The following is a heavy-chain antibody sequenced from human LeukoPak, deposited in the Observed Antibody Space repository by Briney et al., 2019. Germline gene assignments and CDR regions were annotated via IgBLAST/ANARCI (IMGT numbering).Heavy chain of an antibody. CDR2: IYYSGST. V-gene: IGHV4-59*01. CDR3: ARETVAVAGIVGYYMDV. D-gene: IGHD6-19*01. Sequence: SETLSLTCTVSGGSISSYYWSWIRQPPGKGLEWIGYIYYSGSTNYNPSLKSRVTISVDTSKNQFSLKLSSVTAADTAVYYCARETVAVAGIVGYYMDVWGKGTTVTISS. J-gene: IGHJ6*03. CDR1: GGSISSYY.